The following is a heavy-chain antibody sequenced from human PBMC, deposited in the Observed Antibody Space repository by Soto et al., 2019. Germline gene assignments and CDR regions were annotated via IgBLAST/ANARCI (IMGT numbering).Heavy chain of an antibody. CDR1: GYTFTSYG. CDR3: ARSGSSGYHLRDFDY. V-gene: IGHV1-18*01. J-gene: IGHJ4*02. D-gene: IGHD3-22*01. Sequence: ASVKVSCKASGYTFTSYGISWVRQAPGQGLEWMGWISAYNGNTNYAQKLQGRVTMTTDTSTSTAYMELRSLRSDDTAVYYCARSGSSGYHLRDFDYWGQGTLVTVSS. CDR2: ISAYNGNT.